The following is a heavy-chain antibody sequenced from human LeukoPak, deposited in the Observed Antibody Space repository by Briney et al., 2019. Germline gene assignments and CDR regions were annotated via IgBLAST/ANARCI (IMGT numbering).Heavy chain of an antibody. CDR3: ARDRCSSTSCYNTPNWFDP. CDR1: GFKFDDYG. V-gene: IGHV3-20*01. Sequence: GGSLRLSCAASGFKFDDYGMSWVRQVPGKGLEWVSGIRNGGSRGYADSVKGRFTISRDNAKNSVYLQMNSLRSEDTAFYHCARDRCSSTSCYNTPNWFDPWDQGTLVTVSS. D-gene: IGHD2-2*02. J-gene: IGHJ5*02. CDR2: IRNGGSR.